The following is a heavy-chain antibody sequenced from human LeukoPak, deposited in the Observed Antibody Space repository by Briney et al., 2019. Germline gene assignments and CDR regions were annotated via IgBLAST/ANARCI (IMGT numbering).Heavy chain of an antibody. CDR1: GFTFSSYW. V-gene: IGHV3-7*01. Sequence: PGGSLRLSCAASGFTFSSYWMSWVRQAPGKGLEWVANIKQDGSEKYYVDSVKGRFTISRDNAKNSLYLQMNSLGAEDTAVYYCARGDYDYGESLPHAWGQGTLVTVSS. CDR2: IKQDGSEK. D-gene: IGHD4-17*01. J-gene: IGHJ5*02. CDR3: ARGDYDYGESLPHA.